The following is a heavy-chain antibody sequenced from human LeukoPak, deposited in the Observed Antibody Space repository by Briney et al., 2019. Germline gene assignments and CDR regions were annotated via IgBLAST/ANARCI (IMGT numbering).Heavy chain of an antibody. Sequence: QPGGSLRLSCAAFGFTFSSYEMNWVRQAPGKGLEWVTYISSSGTTIYYADSVTGRFTISRDNAKNSLYLQMNSLRAEDTAVYYCASFRDFWGQGTVVTVSS. D-gene: IGHD2/OR15-2a*01. J-gene: IGHJ3*01. CDR1: GFTFSSYE. V-gene: IGHV3-48*03. CDR3: ASFRDF. CDR2: ISSSGTTI.